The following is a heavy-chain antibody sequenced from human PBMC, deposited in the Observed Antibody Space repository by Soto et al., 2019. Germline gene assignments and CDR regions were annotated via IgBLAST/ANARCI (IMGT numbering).Heavy chain of an antibody. J-gene: IGHJ3*02. D-gene: IGHD3-10*01. Sequence: SETLSLTCTVSGGSISSSSYYWGWIRQPPGKGLEWIGSIYYSGSTYYNPSLKSRVTISVDTSKNQFSLKLSSVTAADTAVYYCARYDRGVRGARDAFDIWGQGTMVTVSS. CDR1: GGSISSSSYY. CDR3: ARYDRGVRGARDAFDI. V-gene: IGHV4-39*01. CDR2: IYYSGST.